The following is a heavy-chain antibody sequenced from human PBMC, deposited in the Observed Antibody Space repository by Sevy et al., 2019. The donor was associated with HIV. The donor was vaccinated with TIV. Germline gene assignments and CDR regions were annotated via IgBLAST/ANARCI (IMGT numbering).Heavy chain of an antibody. CDR3: ARVGITGTTGIDY. D-gene: IGHD1-7*01. CDR1: VFTFSSYG. Sequence: GGSLRLSCAASVFTFSSYGMHWVRQAPGKGLEWVAVIWYDGSNKYYADSVKGRFTISRDNSKNTLYLQMNSLRAEDTAVYYCARVGITGTTGIDYWGQGTLVTVSS. J-gene: IGHJ4*02. V-gene: IGHV3-33*01. CDR2: IWYDGSNK.